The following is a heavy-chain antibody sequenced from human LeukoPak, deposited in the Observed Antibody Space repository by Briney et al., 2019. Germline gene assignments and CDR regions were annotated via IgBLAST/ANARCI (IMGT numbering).Heavy chain of an antibody. J-gene: IGHJ4*02. Sequence: ASVKVSCKASGYTFTSYYMHWVRQAPGQGLEWMGIINPSGGSTSYAQKFQGGVTMTRDTSTSTVYMELSSLRSEDTAVYYCARAHYIWGSYRSYFLGYWGQGTLVTVSS. D-gene: IGHD3-16*02. V-gene: IGHV1-46*01. CDR2: INPSGGST. CDR1: GYTFTSYY. CDR3: ARAHYIWGSYRSYFLGY.